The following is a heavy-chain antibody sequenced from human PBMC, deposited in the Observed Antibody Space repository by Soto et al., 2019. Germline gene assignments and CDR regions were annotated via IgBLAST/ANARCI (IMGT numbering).Heavy chain of an antibody. J-gene: IGHJ6*02. CDR1: GFTFSSYG. D-gene: IGHD5-12*01. CDR3: ARDPHSGYDYYYYYYGMDV. CDR2: IWYDGSNK. Sequence: LRLSCAASGFTFSSYGMHWVRQAPGKGLEWVAVIWYDGSNKYYADSVKGRFTISRDNSKNTLYLQMNSLRAEDTAVYYCARDPHSGYDYYYYYYGMDVWGQGTTVTVSS. V-gene: IGHV3-33*01.